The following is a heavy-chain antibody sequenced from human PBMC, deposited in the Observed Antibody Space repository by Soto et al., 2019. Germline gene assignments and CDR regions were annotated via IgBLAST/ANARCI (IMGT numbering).Heavy chain of an antibody. CDR1: GFTFSSYA. J-gene: IGHJ4*02. CDR3: AQVTTAPLYYFDY. D-gene: IGHD4-17*01. CDR2: ISGSGGST. V-gene: IGHV3-23*01. Sequence: EVQLLESGGGLVQPGGSLRLSCAASGFTFSSYAMSWVRQAPGKGLEWVSAISGSGGSTYYADSVKGRFTISRDNSKNTLYLQMNSLRAEDTAVYYCAQVTTAPLYYFDYWGQGTLVTVSS.